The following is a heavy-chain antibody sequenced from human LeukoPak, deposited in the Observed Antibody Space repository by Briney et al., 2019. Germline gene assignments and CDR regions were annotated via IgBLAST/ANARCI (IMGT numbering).Heavy chain of an antibody. CDR3: AHAARNMLSHSEFDP. V-gene: IGHV2-5*02. Sequence: SGPTLVNPTQTLTLTSTLSGFSLSTSGVGVGWIRQPPGKALEWLALIYWDGDTRYSPSLKSRLTITKDTSKNQVVLTMTNMDPVDTATYYCAHAARNMLSHSEFDPWGHGTLVTVPS. D-gene: IGHD3-16*01. CDR2: IYWDGDT. CDR1: GFSLSTSGVG. J-gene: IGHJ5*02.